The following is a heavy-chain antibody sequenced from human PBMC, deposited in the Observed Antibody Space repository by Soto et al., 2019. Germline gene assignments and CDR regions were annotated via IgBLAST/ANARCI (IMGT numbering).Heavy chain of an antibody. CDR2: ISAYNGNT. CDR1: GYTFTSYG. V-gene: IGHV1-18*01. D-gene: IGHD6-19*01. Sequence: ASVKVSCKASGYTFTSYGISWVRQAPGQGLEWMGWISAYNGNTNYAQKLQGRVTMTTDTSTSTAYMELRSLRSDDTAVYYCASCCPRLAHCYSYYGMDGWGRGTTVNV. CDR3: ASCCPRLAHCYSYYGMDG. J-gene: IGHJ6*01.